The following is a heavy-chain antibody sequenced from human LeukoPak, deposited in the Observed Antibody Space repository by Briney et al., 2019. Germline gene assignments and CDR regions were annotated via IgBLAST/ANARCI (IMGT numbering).Heavy chain of an antibody. J-gene: IGHJ4*02. CDR1: GFTVSFNY. Sequence: GGSLRLSCAASGFTVSFNYMNWVRQAPGEGLEWVSLIYTGGTTYYADSVEGRFTISRDSSKNTLFLQMNNLRSDDTAVYYCARHNRGGYDFFDFWGQGTLVTVAS. CDR3: ARHNRGGYDFFDF. V-gene: IGHV3-53*01. CDR2: IYTGGTT. D-gene: IGHD5-12*01.